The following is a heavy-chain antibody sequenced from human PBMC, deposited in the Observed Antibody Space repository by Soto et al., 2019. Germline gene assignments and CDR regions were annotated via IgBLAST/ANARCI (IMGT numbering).Heavy chain of an antibody. Sequence: QVQLQQWGAGPLRPLETLSLTCGVSGGSFSGYYWAWIRQSPGKGLEWIGESNDRGSINYNPSLKSRVSISVDTSKNHYSLNLGSVTAADTAVYSCARESPDILTGPPWVWYFDLWGRGTLVTVSS. J-gene: IGHJ2*01. CDR1: GGSFSGYY. CDR2: SNDRGSI. CDR3: ARESPDILTGPPWVWYFDL. V-gene: IGHV4-34*01. D-gene: IGHD3-9*01.